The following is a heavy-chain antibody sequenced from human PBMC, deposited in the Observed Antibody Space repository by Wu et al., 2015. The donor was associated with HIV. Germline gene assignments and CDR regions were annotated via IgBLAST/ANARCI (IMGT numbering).Heavy chain of an antibody. Sequence: QVQLVQSGAEVKKPGSSVKVSCKASGGTFSSYAISWVRQAPGQGLEWMGRIIPIFGTANYAQKFQGRVTITADESTSTAYMELSSLRSEDTAVYYCARWAKGPQLGEDYFDYWGQGTLVTVSS. CDR1: GGTFSSYA. CDR2: IIPIFGTA. CDR3: ARWAKGPQLGEDYFDY. V-gene: IGHV1-69*13. J-gene: IGHJ4*02. D-gene: IGHD3-16*01.